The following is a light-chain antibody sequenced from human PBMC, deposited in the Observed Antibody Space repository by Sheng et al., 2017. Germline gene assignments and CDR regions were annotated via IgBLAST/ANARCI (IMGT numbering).Light chain of an antibody. CDR1: RLGDKY. J-gene: IGLJ2*01. CDR2: QDK. CDR3: QAWDSSTVV. Sequence: SYELTQTPSVSVSPGQTASITCSGDRLGDKYVSWYQQKPGQSPVLVIYQDKRRPSGIPERFSGSNSGNTVTLTISGAQAMDEADYYCQAWDSSTVVFGGGTKLTVL. V-gene: IGLV3-1*01.